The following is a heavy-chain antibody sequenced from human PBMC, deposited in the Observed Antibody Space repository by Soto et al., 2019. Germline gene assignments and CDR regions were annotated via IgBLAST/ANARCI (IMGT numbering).Heavy chain of an antibody. V-gene: IGHV3-15*01. D-gene: IGHD3-10*01. CDR2: IKSKTDGGTT. CDR3: TTYWVWFGDLWHY. Sequence: EVQLVESGGGLVKPGGSLRLSCAASGFTFSNAWMSWVRQAPGKGLEWVGRIKSKTDGGTTDYAAPVKGRFTISRDDSKNTLYLQMNSLKTEDTAVYYCTTYWVWFGDLWHYWGQGTLVTVSS. J-gene: IGHJ4*02. CDR1: GFTFSNAW.